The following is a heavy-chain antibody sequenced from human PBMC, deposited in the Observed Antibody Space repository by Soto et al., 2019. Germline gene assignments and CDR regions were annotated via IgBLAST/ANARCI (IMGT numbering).Heavy chain of an antibody. D-gene: IGHD3-22*01. Sequence: GGSLRLSCAASGFTFSSYGMHWVRQAPGKGLEWVAVIWYDGSNKYYADSVKGRFTISRDNSKNTLYLQMNSLRAEDTAVYYCARDQNYYDSSGPPIGGGLDYWGQGTLVTVSS. J-gene: IGHJ4*02. CDR2: IWYDGSNK. CDR1: GFTFSSYG. CDR3: ARDQNYYDSSGPPIGGGLDY. V-gene: IGHV3-33*01.